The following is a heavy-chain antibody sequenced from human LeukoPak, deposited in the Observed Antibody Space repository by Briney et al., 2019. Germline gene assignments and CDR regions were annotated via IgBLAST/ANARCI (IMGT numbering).Heavy chain of an antibody. V-gene: IGHV3-9*01. CDR1: GFTFDDYA. D-gene: IGHD2-15*01. Sequence: GGSLRLSCAASGFTFDDYAMHWVRQAPGKGLEWVSGISWNSGSIGYADSVKGRFTISRDNAKNSLYLQMNGLRAEDTALYYCAKDMGYCSGGSCSGGAFDIWGQGTMVTVSS. CDR3: AKDMGYCSGGSCSGGAFDI. J-gene: IGHJ3*02. CDR2: ISWNSGSI.